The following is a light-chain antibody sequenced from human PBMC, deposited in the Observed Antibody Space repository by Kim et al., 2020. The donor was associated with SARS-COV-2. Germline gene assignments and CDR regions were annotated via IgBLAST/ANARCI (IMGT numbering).Light chain of an antibody. Sequence: QSVLTQPASVSGSPGQSITISCTGTSSDVGGYNYVSWYQQHPGKAPKPMIYDVSNRPSGVSNRFSGSKSGNTASLTISGLQAEDEADYYCSSYTSSSTLYVVFGGGTQLTVL. CDR3: SSYTSSSTLYVV. CDR2: DVS. J-gene: IGLJ2*01. CDR1: SSDVGGYNY. V-gene: IGLV2-14*03.